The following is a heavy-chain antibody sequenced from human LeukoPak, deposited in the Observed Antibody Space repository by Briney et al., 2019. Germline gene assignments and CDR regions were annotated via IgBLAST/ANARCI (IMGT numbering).Heavy chain of an antibody. D-gene: IGHD6-19*01. Sequence: SVKVSCKASGGTFSSYAISWVRQAPGQGLEWMGRITPIFGTANYAQKFQGRVTITTDESTSTAYMELSSLRSEDTAVYYCARDQWLVTGYYYYMDVWGKGTTVTVSS. V-gene: IGHV1-69*05. CDR3: ARDQWLVTGYYYYMDV. J-gene: IGHJ6*03. CDR1: GGTFSSYA. CDR2: ITPIFGTA.